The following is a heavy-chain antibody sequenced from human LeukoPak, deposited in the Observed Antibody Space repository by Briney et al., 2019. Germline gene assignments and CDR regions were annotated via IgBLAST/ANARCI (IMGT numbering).Heavy chain of an antibody. J-gene: IGHJ6*02. CDR2: NIPIFGTA. CDR1: GGTFSSYA. D-gene: IGHD2-15*01. V-gene: IGHV1-69*01. Sequence: SVKVSCKASGGTFSSYAISWVRQAPGQGLEWMGGNIPIFGTANYAQKFQGRVTITADESTSTAYMELSSLRSEDTAVYYCARDHCSGGSCYNGMDVWGQGTTVTVSS. CDR3: ARDHCSGGSCYNGMDV.